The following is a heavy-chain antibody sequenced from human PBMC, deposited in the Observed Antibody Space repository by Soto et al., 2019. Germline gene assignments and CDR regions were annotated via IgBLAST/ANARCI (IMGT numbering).Heavy chain of an antibody. V-gene: IGHV1-2*02. CDR3: ARDSVSTIGDFDN. J-gene: IGHJ4*02. D-gene: IGHD5-12*01. Sequence: QVQLVQSGAGMKKPGASVTVSCKASGYSFTGYYLHWVRQAPGQGLEWLGWINPNSGATNHAQKFQGRVTMTRDRSITTAYMDLNRLTSDDTAVYYWARDSVSTIGDFDNWGQGTLVTVSS. CDR1: GYSFTGYY. CDR2: INPNSGAT.